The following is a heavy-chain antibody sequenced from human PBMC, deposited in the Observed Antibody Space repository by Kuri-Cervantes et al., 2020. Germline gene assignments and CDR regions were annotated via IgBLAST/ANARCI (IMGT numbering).Heavy chain of an antibody. CDR3: ARDYFRSGWYGGVGY. V-gene: IGHV4-59*01. CDR2: IYYSGST. D-gene: IGHD6-19*01. J-gene: IGHJ4*02. Sequence: SETLSLTCIVSNDSIVHNYWSWIRQSPGKGLEWIGNIYYSGSTNYNPSLRSRVTISVDTSKNQFSLKLSSVTAADTAVYYCARDYFRSGWYGGVGYWGQGTLVTVSS. CDR1: NDSIVHNY.